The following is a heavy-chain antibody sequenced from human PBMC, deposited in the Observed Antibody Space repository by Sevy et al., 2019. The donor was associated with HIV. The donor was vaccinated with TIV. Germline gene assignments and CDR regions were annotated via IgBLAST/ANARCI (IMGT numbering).Heavy chain of an antibody. V-gene: IGHV3-48*03. Sequence: GGSLRLSCAASGFTFSSYEMNWVRQAPGKGLEWVSYISSSGSTIYYADSVKGRFTISRDNAKNSLYLQMNSLRAEDTAVYYCARPLRITIFGVVEYGMDVWGQGTTVTVSS. J-gene: IGHJ6*02. CDR2: ISSSGSTI. D-gene: IGHD3-3*01. CDR1: GFTFSSYE. CDR3: ARPLRITIFGVVEYGMDV.